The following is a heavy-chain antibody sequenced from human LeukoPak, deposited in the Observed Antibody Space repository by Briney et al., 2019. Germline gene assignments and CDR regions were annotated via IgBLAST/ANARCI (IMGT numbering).Heavy chain of an antibody. CDR1: GGSINNYY. Sequence: PSETLSLTCTVSGGSINNYYWSWIRQPAGKGLEWIGRIYTRGSTNYNPSLKSRVTMSVDTSKNQFSLKLSFGTAADTAVYYCARGRYCSADICSGGDAFDIWGQGTMVSVSS. J-gene: IGHJ3*02. D-gene: IGHD2-15*01. V-gene: IGHV4-4*07. CDR3: ARGRYCSADICSGGDAFDI. CDR2: IYTRGST.